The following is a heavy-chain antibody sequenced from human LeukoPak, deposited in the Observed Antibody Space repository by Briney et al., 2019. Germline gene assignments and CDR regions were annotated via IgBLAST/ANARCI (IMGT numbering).Heavy chain of an antibody. CDR2: TYYRSKWYN. D-gene: IGHD6-13*01. J-gene: IGHJ4*02. V-gene: IGHV6-1*01. Sequence: SQTLSLTCAISGDSVSSNSAAWNWIRQSPSRGLEWLGRTYYRSKWYNDYAVSVKSRITINPDTSKNQFSLKLSSVTAADTAVYYCARRIAASGKEFDYWGQGTLVTVSS. CDR1: GDSVSSNSAA. CDR3: ARRIAASGKEFDY.